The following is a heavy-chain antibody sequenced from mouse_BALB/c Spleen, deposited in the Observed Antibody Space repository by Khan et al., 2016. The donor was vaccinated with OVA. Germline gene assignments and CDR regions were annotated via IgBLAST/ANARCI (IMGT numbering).Heavy chain of an antibody. CDR3: VRGEITTVYFDY. CDR1: GYTFTSYW. CDR2: LYPGDGNT. D-gene: IGHD1-1*01. J-gene: IGHJ2*01. Sequence: QVQLQQSGTELARPGASVKLSCKASGYTFTSYWMQWVKQRPGQGLEWIGALYPGDGNTRYTQQFKGKATLTADKSSSTAYMQLSSLAAENSAVYFWVRGEITTVYFDYWGQGTTLTVSS. V-gene: IGHV1-87*01.